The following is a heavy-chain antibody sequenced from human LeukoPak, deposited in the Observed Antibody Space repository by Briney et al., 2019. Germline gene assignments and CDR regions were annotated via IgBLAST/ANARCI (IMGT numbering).Heavy chain of an antibody. Sequence: SETLSLTCTVSGGSISSYYWSWIRQSAGKGLEWIGRIYTSGSPTYNPSLKSRVPISVDTSKNQFSLKLTSGTAADTPVYYCARERVWSSGYDYWGQGTLGTVSS. CDR2: IYTSGSP. J-gene: IGHJ4*02. V-gene: IGHV4-4*07. D-gene: IGHD6-19*01. CDR1: GGSISSYY. CDR3: ARERVWSSGYDY.